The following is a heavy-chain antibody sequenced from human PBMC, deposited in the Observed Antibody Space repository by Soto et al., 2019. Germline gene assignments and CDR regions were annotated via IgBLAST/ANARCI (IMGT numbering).Heavy chain of an antibody. V-gene: IGHV5-51*01. J-gene: IGHJ6*02. CDR1: GYSFDSFW. CDR2: IYPGDSET. Sequence: LGESLKISCKGSGYSFDSFWIGWVRQMPGKGLEWMGLIYPGDSETRYSPSFQGQVTISADKSMNTAYLQWSSLKASDTAMYYCARPNAYSSSWYNYYGMDVWGQGTTVTVSS. D-gene: IGHD6-13*01. CDR3: ARPNAYSSSWYNYYGMDV.